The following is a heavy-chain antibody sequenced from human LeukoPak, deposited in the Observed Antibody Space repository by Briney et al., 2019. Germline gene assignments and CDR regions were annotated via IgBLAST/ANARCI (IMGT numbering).Heavy chain of an antibody. CDR2: IYHSGRT. V-gene: IGHV4-38-2*02. J-gene: IGHJ4*02. D-gene: IGHD4-17*01. CDR1: GYSISSGYY. Sequence: SETLSLTCTVSGYSISSGYYWGWIRQPPGKGLEWIGSIYHSGRTYYNPSLKSRVTISGDMSKNQFSLKLSSVTAADTAVYYCASTITVTTDYWGQGTLVTVSS. CDR3: ASTITVTTDY.